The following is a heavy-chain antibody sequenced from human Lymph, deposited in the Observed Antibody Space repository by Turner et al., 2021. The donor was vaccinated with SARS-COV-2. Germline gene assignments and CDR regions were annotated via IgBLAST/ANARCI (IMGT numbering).Heavy chain of an antibody. D-gene: IGHD4-17*01. CDR2: ISSSSSYI. J-gene: IGHJ4*02. V-gene: IGHV3-21*01. CDR1: GFTFSTYS. Sequence: EVQLVEPGGGLVKPGGSLRISCAASGFTFSTYSMNWVRQAPGKGLEWISSISSSSSYIYYADSVKGRFTISRDDAKNSLYLQMNSLRAEDTAVYYCARDIPTTADYFDYWGQGTLVTVSS. CDR3: ARDIPTTADYFDY.